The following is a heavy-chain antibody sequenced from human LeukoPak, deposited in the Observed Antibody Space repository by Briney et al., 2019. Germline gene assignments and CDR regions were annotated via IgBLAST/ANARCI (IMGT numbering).Heavy chain of an antibody. D-gene: IGHD3-10*01. V-gene: IGHV3-21*01. CDR1: GFDFSGYS. CDR3: AATGLGSGNYNFDFDMDV. Sequence: GGSLRLSCVGSGFDFSGYSINWVRQAPGRGLEWVSSITSSSRDINYADSLAGRFTISRDNAKNSVYLRMDSLRAEDTAVYYWAATGLGSGNYNFDFDMDVWGKGTTVTVSS. CDR2: ITSSSRDI. J-gene: IGHJ6*03.